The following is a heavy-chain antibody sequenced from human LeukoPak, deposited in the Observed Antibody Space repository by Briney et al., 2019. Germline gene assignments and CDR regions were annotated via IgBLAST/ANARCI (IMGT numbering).Heavy chain of an antibody. V-gene: IGHV4-59*08. CDR2: IYYSGST. Sequence: PSETLSLTCTVSGGPISSYYWSWIRQPPGKGLEWIGYIYYSGSTNYNPSLKSRVTISVDTSKKQFSLQLSSVTAADTAVYYCTRLPLDYSVDYWGQGALVSVSS. CDR3: TRLPLDYSVDY. CDR1: GGPISSYY. J-gene: IGHJ4*02. D-gene: IGHD4-11*01.